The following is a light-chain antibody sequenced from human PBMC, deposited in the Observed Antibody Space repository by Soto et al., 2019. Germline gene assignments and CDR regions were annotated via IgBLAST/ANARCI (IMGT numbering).Light chain of an antibody. V-gene: IGKV3-11*01. Sequence: EIVLTQSPATPSLSPGERATLSCRASQSVSSYLAWYQQKPGQAPRLLIYEASNRATGIPARFSGSGSGTDFTLTISSLEPEDFAVYYCQQRNGWPLTFGGGTKV. CDR1: QSVSSY. CDR3: QQRNGWPLT. CDR2: EAS. J-gene: IGKJ4*01.